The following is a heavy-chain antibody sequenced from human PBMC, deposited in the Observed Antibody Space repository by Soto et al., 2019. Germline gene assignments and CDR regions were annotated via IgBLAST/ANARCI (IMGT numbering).Heavy chain of an antibody. CDR3: AKDLLYCISTSCYDGDYYYYGMDV. V-gene: IGHV3-23*01. J-gene: IGHJ6*02. CDR1: GFTFSSYA. Sequence: EVQLLESGGGLVQPGGSLRLSCAASGFTFSSYAMSWVRQAPGKGLEWVSAISGSGGSTYYADSVKGRFTISRDNSKNTLYLQMNSLRAEDTAVYYCAKDLLYCISTSCYDGDYYYYGMDVWGQGTTVTVSS. D-gene: IGHD2-2*01. CDR2: ISGSGGST.